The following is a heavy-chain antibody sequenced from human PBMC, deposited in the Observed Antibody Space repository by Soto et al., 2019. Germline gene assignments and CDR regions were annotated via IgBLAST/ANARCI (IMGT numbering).Heavy chain of an antibody. CDR3: ARGIARSYYGSGGDY. D-gene: IGHD3-10*01. V-gene: IGHV4-34*01. CDR2: INHSGST. Sequence: PSETLSLTCAVYGGSFSGYYWSWIRQPPGKGLEWIGEINHSGSTNYNSSLKSRVTISVDTSKNQFSLKLSSVTAADTAVYYCARGIARSYYGSGGDYWGQGTLVTVSS. J-gene: IGHJ4*02. CDR1: GGSFSGYY.